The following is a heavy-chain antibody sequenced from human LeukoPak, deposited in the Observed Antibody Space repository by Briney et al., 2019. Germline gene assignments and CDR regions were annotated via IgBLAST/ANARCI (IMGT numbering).Heavy chain of an antibody. CDR1: GGSISSSSYY. Sequence: PSETLSLTCTVSGGSISSSSYYWGWIRQPPGKGLEWIGSIYYSGSTYYNPSLKSRVTISVDTSKNQFSLKLSSVTGADTAVYYCARSVEGYCSGGSCYSYYYYMDVWGKGTTVTVSS. CDR2: IYYSGST. D-gene: IGHD2-15*01. V-gene: IGHV4-39*07. J-gene: IGHJ6*03. CDR3: ARSVEGYCSGGSCYSYYYYMDV.